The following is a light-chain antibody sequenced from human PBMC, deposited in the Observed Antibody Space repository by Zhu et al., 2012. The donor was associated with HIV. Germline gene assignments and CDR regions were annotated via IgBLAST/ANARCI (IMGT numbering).Light chain of an antibody. CDR2: DVS. Sequence: IVLTQSPATLSLSPGERATVSCRASGSIRSGYLAWYQQKPGQAPRLLMYDVSTRATGFPDRFSGSGSGTDFTLTISRLEPDDFAVYSCQQYANSPYTFGQGTKLEI. V-gene: IGKV3-20*01. J-gene: IGKJ2*01. CDR3: QQYANSPYT. CDR1: GSIRSGY.